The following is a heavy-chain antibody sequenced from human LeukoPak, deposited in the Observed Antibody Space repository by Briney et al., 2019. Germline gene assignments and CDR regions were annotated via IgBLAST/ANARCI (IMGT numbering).Heavy chain of an antibody. CDR2: INTNTGNP. CDR1: GYTFTSYA. D-gene: IGHD2-15*01. Sequence: ASVKVSCKASGYTFTSYAMNWVRQAPGQGLEWMGWINTNTGNPTYAQGFTGRFVFSLDTSVSTAYLQVSSLKAEDTAVYYCARGGYCSGGSCYSLVFQHWGQGTLVTVSS. V-gene: IGHV7-4-1*02. CDR3: ARGGYCSGGSCYSLVFQH. J-gene: IGHJ1*01.